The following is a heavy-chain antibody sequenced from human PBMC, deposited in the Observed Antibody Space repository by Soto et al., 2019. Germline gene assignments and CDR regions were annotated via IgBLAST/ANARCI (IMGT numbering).Heavy chain of an antibody. Sequence: SETLSRTCSVSGGCISTDGHYWTWIRQPPGKGLEWIGSIYHTGSTYYSKSLRSRLTMSVDTSKSQFSLRLSSVTAADTAVYYCARATGTLRSRNCDYWGQGSLVTVSS. J-gene: IGHJ4*02. CDR2: IYHTGST. D-gene: IGHD1-1*01. CDR3: ARATGTLRSRNCDY. CDR1: GGCISTDGHY. V-gene: IGHV4-31*03.